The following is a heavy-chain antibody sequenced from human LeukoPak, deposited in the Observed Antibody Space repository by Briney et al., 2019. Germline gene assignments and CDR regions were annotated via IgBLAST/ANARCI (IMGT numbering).Heavy chain of an antibody. CDR2: IHNSGTT. Sequence: TSETLSLTCAVSGGPFSGYFWSWIRQPPGKGLEWIGEIHNSGTTNYNPSLNSRVTISEDTSKHQFYLNLSSVTAADTAVYYCARIYYYNLGSFPFDFWGQGTLVTVSS. CDR3: ARIYYYNLGSFPFDF. V-gene: IGHV4-34*01. CDR1: GGPFSGYF. D-gene: IGHD3-10*01. J-gene: IGHJ4*02.